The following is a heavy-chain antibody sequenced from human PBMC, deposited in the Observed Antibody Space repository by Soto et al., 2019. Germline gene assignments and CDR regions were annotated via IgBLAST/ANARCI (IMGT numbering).Heavy chain of an antibody. CDR2: KYYSGIS. J-gene: IGHJ4*02. D-gene: IGHD3-3*01. V-gene: IGHV4-61*01. CDR1: RGSVSSQTHF. CDR3: VRENMSGIYYYDA. Sequence: QVQLQESGPGLLKPSETLTLTCTVTRGSVSSQTHFWTWIRQPPGKGLEWIGYKYYSGISNYNPSSQSRVTISVDPAKNQFSLRLTSVPAADTPVYYCVRENMSGIYYYDAWAPGALVTVAS.